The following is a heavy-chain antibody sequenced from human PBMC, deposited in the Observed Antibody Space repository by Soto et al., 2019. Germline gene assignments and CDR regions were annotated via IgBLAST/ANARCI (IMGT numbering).Heavy chain of an antibody. CDR3: AKDNLIAAAGDAPDY. D-gene: IGHD6-13*01. Sequence: GGSLRISCAASGFTFSSYWMHWVRQVPGKGLVWVSRINGDGTSTDYGDSVKGRFTISRDNSKNTLYLQMNSLRAEDTAVYYCAKDNLIAAAGDAPDYWGQGTLVTVSS. V-gene: IGHV3-74*01. CDR2: INGDGTST. CDR1: GFTFSSYW. J-gene: IGHJ4*02.